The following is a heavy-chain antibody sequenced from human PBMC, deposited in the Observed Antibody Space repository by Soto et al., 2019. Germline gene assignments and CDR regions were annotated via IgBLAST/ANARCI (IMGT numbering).Heavy chain of an antibody. V-gene: IGHV1-3*05. CDR3: ASDYSGYDPSYYGMDV. Sequence: QVQLVQSGAEEKKPGASVKVSCKASGYTFTSYAMHWVRQAPGQRLEWMGWINAGNGNTKYSQKFQGRGTITRDTSARTAYRELSSLRSEDTAVYYCASDYSGYDPSYYGMDVWGQGTTVTVSS. J-gene: IGHJ6*02. D-gene: IGHD5-12*01. CDR2: INAGNGNT. CDR1: GYTFTSYA.